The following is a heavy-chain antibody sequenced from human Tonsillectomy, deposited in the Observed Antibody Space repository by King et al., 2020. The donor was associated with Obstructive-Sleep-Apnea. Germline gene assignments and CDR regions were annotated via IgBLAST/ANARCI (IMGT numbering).Heavy chain of an antibody. Sequence: QVQLQQWGAGLLKPSETLSLTCAFYGGSFSGYYWSWIRQPPGRGLEWIGEINHSGSTNYNPSLKSRATISVDTSKNQFSLKLSSVTAADTAVYYCARGLGSGYDPWDYWGQGTLVTVSS. CDR3: ARGLGSGYDPWDY. D-gene: IGHD5-12*01. J-gene: IGHJ4*02. V-gene: IGHV4-34*01. CDR2: INHSGST. CDR1: GGSFSGYY.